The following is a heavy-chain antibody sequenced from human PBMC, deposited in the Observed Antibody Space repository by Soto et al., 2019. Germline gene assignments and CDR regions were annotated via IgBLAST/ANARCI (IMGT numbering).Heavy chain of an antibody. CDR3: ARDFGPTIAARVPFDY. CDR1: GFTFNSYW. Sequence: GGSLRLSCAASGFTFNSYWMHWVRQAPGKGLVWVPRINSDESITDYADSVKGRFTISRDNAKNMLYLQMNSLRAEDTAVYYCARDFGPTIAARVPFDYWGHGILVTVSS. V-gene: IGHV3-74*01. J-gene: IGHJ4*01. CDR2: INSDESIT. D-gene: IGHD6-6*01.